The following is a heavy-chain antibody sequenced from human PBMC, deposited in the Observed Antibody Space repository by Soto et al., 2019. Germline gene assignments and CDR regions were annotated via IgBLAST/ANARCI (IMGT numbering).Heavy chain of an antibody. CDR2: IKTDGSIT. Sequence: PGGSLRLSCAASGFTFSSYWMYWVRQAPGKGLVWVSRIKTDGSITSYADSVKGRFTVSRDNARDMLYLQMNSLRAEDTAVYCCAKDMNSVPEYWGQGTLVTVSS. V-gene: IGHV3-74*01. D-gene: IGHD1-7*01. CDR1: GFTFSSYW. CDR3: AKDMNSVPEY. J-gene: IGHJ4*02.